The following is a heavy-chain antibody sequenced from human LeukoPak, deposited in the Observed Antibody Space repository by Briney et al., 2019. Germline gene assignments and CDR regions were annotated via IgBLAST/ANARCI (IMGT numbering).Heavy chain of an antibody. V-gene: IGHV3-23*01. D-gene: IGHD3-10*01. CDR1: GFTFSSYG. CDR2: ISGSGGST. J-gene: IGHJ6*02. CDR3: AKWKVGSFHMDV. Sequence: PGGSLRLSCAASGFTFSSYGMTWVRQAPGKGLEWVSAISGSGGSTYYADSVKGRFTLSRDNSKNTLYLQMNSLRAEDTAVYYCAKWKVGSFHMDVWGQGTTVTVSS.